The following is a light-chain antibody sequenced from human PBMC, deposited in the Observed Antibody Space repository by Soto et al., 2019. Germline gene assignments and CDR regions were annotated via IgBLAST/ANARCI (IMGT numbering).Light chain of an antibody. Sequence: QSALTQPASVSGSPGQSITISCTGTSSDVGGYNYVSWYQHHPGKAPKLMIYEVTNRPSGVSNRFSGSKSGNTASLTISGLQAEDEADYYCCSYTSSITYVFGTGTKLTVL. J-gene: IGLJ1*01. V-gene: IGLV2-14*01. CDR1: SSDVGGYNY. CDR3: CSYTSSITYV. CDR2: EVT.